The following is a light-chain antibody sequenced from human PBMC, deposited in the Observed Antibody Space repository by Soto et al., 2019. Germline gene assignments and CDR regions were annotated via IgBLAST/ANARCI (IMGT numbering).Light chain of an antibody. CDR1: SSDVGNYIY. CDR3: TSYTTSSTYV. CDR2: EVS. V-gene: IGLV2-14*01. J-gene: IGLJ1*01. Sequence: QSVLTQPAAVSGSPGQSITISCTGTSSDVGNYIYVFWFQQHPGKAPKLIIPEVSNRPSGVSSRFSGSKSGNTASLTISGLQAEDEAHYYCTSYTTSSTYVFGTGTKVTVL.